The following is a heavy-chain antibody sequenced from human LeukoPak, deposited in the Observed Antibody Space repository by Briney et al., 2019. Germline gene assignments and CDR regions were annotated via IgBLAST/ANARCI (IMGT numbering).Heavy chain of an antibody. Sequence: ASVKVSCKASGYTFTSYGISWVRQAPGQGLEWRGIINPSGGSTSYAQKFQGRVTMPRDTSTSTVYMELSSLRSEDTAVYYRARDKQRLVPEGGPWGQGTLVTVSS. J-gene: IGHJ5*02. V-gene: IGHV1-46*01. CDR1: GYTFTSYG. CDR3: ARDKQRLVPEGGP. D-gene: IGHD6-19*01. CDR2: INPSGGST.